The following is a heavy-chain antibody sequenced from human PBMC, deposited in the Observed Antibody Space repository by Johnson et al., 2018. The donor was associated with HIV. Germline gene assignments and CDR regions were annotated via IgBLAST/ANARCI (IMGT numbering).Heavy chain of an antibody. CDR3: ASHLSGVWGSYRRGAFDI. CDR1: GFTFSTYG. J-gene: IGHJ3*02. Sequence: QVQVVETGGGVVQPGRSLRLSCAASGFTFSTYGMHWVRQAPGKGLEWVAVMWYDGSNKYYVGSVKGRFTISSENAKNSLYLLMNSLRAEDSAVYYCASHLSGVWGSYRRGAFDIWGQGTMVTVSS. CDR2: MWYDGSNK. D-gene: IGHD3-16*02. V-gene: IGHV3-33*03.